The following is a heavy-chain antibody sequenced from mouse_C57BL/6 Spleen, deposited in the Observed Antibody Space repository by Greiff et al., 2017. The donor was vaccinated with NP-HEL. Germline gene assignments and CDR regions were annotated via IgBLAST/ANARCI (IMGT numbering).Heavy chain of an antibody. CDR3: ARARWDGYCFAY. J-gene: IGHJ3*01. CDR2: IYPSDSET. D-gene: IGHD2-3*01. Sequence: QVQLQQPGAELVRPGSSVKLSCKASGYTFTSYWMDWVKQRPGQGLEWIGNIYPSDSETHYNQKFKDKATLTVDKSSSTAYMQLSSLTSEDSAVYCCARARWDGYCFAYWGQGTLVTVSA. V-gene: IGHV1-61*01. CDR1: GYTFTSYW.